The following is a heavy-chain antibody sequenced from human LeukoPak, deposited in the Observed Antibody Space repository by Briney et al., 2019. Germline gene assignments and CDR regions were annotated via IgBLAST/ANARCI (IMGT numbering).Heavy chain of an antibody. D-gene: IGHD4-17*01. J-gene: IGHJ5*02. V-gene: IGHV1-18*01. Sequence: GASVKVSCKASGYTFTSYGISWVRQAPGQGLEWMGWISAYNGNTNYAQKLQGRVTMTTDTSTSTAYMELRSLRSDDTAVYYCARDSRADYYGDYPNWFDPWGQGTLVTVSS. CDR1: GYTFTSYG. CDR2: ISAYNGNT. CDR3: ARDSRADYYGDYPNWFDP.